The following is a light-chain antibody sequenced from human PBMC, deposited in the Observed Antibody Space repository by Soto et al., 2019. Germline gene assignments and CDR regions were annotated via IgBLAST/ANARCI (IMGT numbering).Light chain of an antibody. V-gene: IGKV1-5*03. CDR2: KAS. CDR1: QSISSW. J-gene: IGKJ1*01. Sequence: DIQMTQSPSTLSASVGDRVTITCRASQSISSWLAWYQQKPGKAPKLLIYKASSLESGVPSRFSGSGSGTEFTLTISSLQPDDSATYYCQQYNSDSRTFGQGTKVDIK. CDR3: QQYNSDSRT.